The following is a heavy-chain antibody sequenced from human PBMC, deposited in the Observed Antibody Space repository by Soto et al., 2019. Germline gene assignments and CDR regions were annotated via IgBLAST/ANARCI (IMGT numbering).Heavy chain of an antibody. CDR1: GFTFSSYA. J-gene: IGHJ4*02. D-gene: IGHD3-9*01. V-gene: IGHV3-23*01. CDR2: ISGSGGST. CDR3: ANRATYDILTGYYTSIDY. Sequence: PGGSLRLSCAASGFTFSSYAMSWVRQAPGKGLEWVSAISGSGGSTYYADSVKGRFTISRDNSKNTLYLQMNSLRAEDTAVYYCANRATYDILTGYYTSIDYWGQGTLVTVSS.